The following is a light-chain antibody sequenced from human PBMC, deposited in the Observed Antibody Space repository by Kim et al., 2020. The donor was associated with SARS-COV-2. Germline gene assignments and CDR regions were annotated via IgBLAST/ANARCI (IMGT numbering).Light chain of an antibody. CDR3: QAWDSSTGV. CDR2: QDT. V-gene: IGLV3-1*01. Sequence: VSPGQTASITCSGDKLGDKYACWYQQKPGQSPVLVIYQDTKRPSGIPERFSGSNSGNTATLTISGTQAMDEADYYCQAWDSSTGVFGGGTQLTVL. J-gene: IGLJ3*02. CDR1: KLGDKY.